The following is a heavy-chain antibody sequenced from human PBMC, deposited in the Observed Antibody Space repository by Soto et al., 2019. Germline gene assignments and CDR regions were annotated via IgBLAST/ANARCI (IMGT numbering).Heavy chain of an antibody. CDR3: ARDPAFPYCSGGSCYDNY. V-gene: IGHV3-21*01. J-gene: IGHJ4*02. D-gene: IGHD2-15*01. CDR1: GFTFSSYS. Sequence: GGSLRLSCAASGFTFSSYSMNWVRQAPGKGLEWVSSISSSSSYIYYADSVKGRFTISRDNAKNSLYLQMNSLRAEDTAVYYCARDPAFPYCSGGSCYDNYWGQGTLVTVSS. CDR2: ISSSSSYI.